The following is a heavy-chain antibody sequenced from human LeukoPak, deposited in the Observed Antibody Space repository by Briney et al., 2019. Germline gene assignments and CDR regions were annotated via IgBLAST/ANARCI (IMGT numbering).Heavy chain of an antibody. Sequence: GGSLRLSCAASGFTFSSYWMSWVRQAPGKGLEWVANIRQDGSEKYYADSVKGRFTISRDNAKNSLYLQMNSLRAEDTAVYYCARGRDFWSGYSDYWGQGILVTVSS. CDR3: ARGRDFWSGYSDY. D-gene: IGHD3-3*01. V-gene: IGHV3-7*01. CDR1: GFTFSSYW. J-gene: IGHJ4*02. CDR2: IRQDGSEK.